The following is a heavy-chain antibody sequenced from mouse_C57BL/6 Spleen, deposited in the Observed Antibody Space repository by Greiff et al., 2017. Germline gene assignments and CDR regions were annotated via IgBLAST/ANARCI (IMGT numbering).Heavy chain of an antibody. D-gene: IGHD1-1*01. Sequence: QVKLQQSGPELVKPGASVKISCKASGYAFSSSWMNWVKQRPGKGLEWIGRIYPGDGDTNYNGKFKGKATLTADKSSSTAYMQLSSLTSEDSAVYFCARDYYGSSWYFDVWGTGTTVTVSS. CDR1: GYAFSSSW. J-gene: IGHJ1*03. CDR3: ARDYYGSSWYFDV. CDR2: IYPGDGDT. V-gene: IGHV1-82*01.